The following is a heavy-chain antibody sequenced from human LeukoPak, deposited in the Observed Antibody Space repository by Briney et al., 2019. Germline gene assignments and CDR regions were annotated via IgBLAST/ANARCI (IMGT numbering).Heavy chain of an antibody. Sequence: MPSETLSLTCTVSGGSISSYYWSWIRQPPGKGLEWIGYIYHSGSTNYNPSLKSRVAISVDTSKNQFSLKMRSVTAADTATYYCARHAQTWCSSTICFSGRFDYWGQGSLVTVSS. D-gene: IGHD2-2*01. CDR3: ARHAQTWCSSTICFSGRFDY. CDR2: IYHSGST. V-gene: IGHV4-59*08. J-gene: IGHJ4*02. CDR1: GGSISSYY.